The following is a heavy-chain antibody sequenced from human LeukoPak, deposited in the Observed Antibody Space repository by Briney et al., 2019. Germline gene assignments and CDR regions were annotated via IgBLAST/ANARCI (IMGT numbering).Heavy chain of an antibody. Sequence: GESLKISCKGSGYGFTNYWIGWVRQMPGKGLEWMGIIYPDVSNTGYSPSFQGQVTISADKYISTAYLQWSFLKAADTAMYYCARLSDSGNYFYMDVWGKGTTVTVSS. J-gene: IGHJ6*03. CDR2: IYPDVSNT. D-gene: IGHD3-10*01. V-gene: IGHV5-51*01. CDR3: ARLSDSGNYFYMDV. CDR1: GYGFTNYW.